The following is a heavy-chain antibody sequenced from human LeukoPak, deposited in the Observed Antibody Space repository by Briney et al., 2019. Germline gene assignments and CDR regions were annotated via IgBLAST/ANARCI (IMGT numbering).Heavy chain of an antibody. J-gene: IGHJ4*02. Sequence: GGSLRLSCAASGFTFSRSDIHWVRQPTGKGLEWVSAIDTGGGTYYSASVKGRFTISRDNAKSSVYLQMTSLRAGDTALYFRARETDGEGWLPYDSWGQGTLVTVSS. V-gene: IGHV3-13*04. CDR3: ARETDGEGWLPYDS. CDR2: IDTGGGT. D-gene: IGHD5-24*01. CDR1: GFTFSRSD.